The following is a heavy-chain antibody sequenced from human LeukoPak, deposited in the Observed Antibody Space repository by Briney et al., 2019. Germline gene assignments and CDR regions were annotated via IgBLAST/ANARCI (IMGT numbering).Heavy chain of an antibody. V-gene: IGHV4-59*12. D-gene: IGHD3-22*01. J-gene: IGHJ4*02. CDR1: GGSISSFY. CDR3: ASLSSYDKNLDY. CDR2: IYYTGST. Sequence: PSETLSLTCTVSGGSISSFYWSWIRQPPGKGLEWIGYIYYTGSTNYNSSLRSRVTISVDTSKNQFSLNLSSVTAADTAVYYCASLSSYDKNLDYWGQGTLVTVSS.